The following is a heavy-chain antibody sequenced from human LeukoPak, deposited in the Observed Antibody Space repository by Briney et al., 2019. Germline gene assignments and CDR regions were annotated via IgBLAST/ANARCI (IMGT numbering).Heavy chain of an antibody. V-gene: IGHV3-74*01. J-gene: IGHJ4*02. D-gene: IGHD3-16*01. CDR2: MNNDGRVI. CDR3: AREFEATGFWALDY. Sequence: GGSLRLSCTVSGFNFNNYWMHWVRQAPGKGLVWVSRMNNDGRVISYADSVNGRFTISRDNAKNTLYLQMNSLRAEDTAVYYCAREFEATGFWALDYWGQGTLVTASS. CDR1: GFNFNNYW.